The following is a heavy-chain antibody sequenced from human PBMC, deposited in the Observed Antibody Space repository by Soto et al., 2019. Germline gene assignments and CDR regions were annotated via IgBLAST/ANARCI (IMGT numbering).Heavy chain of an antibody. CDR3: ARAGIAAAGTSWFDP. D-gene: IGHD6-13*01. Sequence: QVQLVQSGAEEKKPGASVKVSCKASGYTFTSHAMHWVRQAPGQRLEWMGWINAGKGNTKYSQKFQGRVTITTDTSASTAYMELSSLRSEDTAVYYCARAGIAAAGTSWFDPWGPGTLVTVSS. J-gene: IGHJ5*02. CDR2: INAGKGNT. V-gene: IGHV1-3*05. CDR1: GYTFTSHA.